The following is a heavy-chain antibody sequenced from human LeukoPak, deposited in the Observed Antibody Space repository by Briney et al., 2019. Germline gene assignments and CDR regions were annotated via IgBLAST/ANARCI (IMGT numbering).Heavy chain of an antibody. D-gene: IGHD6-19*01. CDR3: ASSSGWSHDAFDI. Sequence: GGSLRLSCAASGFTFSSYWMSWVRQAPGKGLEWVANIKQDGSEKYYVDSVKGRFAISRDNAKNSLYLQMNSLRAEDTAVYYCASSSGWSHDAFDIWGQGTVVTVSS. J-gene: IGHJ3*02. CDR1: GFTFSSYW. V-gene: IGHV3-7*01. CDR2: IKQDGSEK.